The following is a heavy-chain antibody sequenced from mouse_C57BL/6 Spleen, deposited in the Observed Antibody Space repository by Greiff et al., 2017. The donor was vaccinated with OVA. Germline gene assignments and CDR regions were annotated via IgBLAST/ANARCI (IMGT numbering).Heavy chain of an antibody. V-gene: IGHV1-26*01. CDR1: GYTFTDYY. Sequence: EVQLQQSGPELVKPGASVKISCKASGYTFTDYYMNWVKQSHGKSLEWIGDINPNNGGTSYNQKFKGKATLTVDKSSSTAYMELRSLTSEDSAVYYCARSRYYYGKNFDYWGQGTTLTVSS. CDR3: ARSRYYYGKNFDY. D-gene: IGHD1-1*01. J-gene: IGHJ2*01. CDR2: INPNNGGT.